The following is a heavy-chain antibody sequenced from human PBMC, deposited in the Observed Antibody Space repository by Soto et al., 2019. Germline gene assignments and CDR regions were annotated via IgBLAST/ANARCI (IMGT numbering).Heavy chain of an antibody. V-gene: IGHV1-18*04. J-gene: IGHJ6*02. CDR2: ISAYNGNT. D-gene: IGHD3-9*01. CDR3: AREIGTGTSLGYYGMDV. CDR1: GYTFTSYG. Sequence: ASVKVSCKASGYTFTSYGISWVRQAPGQGLEWMGWISAYNGNTNCAQKLQGRVTMTTDTSTSTAYMELRSLRSDDTAVYYCAREIGTGTSLGYYGMDVWGQGTTVTVS.